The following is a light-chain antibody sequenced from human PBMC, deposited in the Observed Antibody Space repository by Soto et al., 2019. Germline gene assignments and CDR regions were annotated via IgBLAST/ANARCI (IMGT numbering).Light chain of an antibody. CDR1: QSVSGSY. J-gene: IGKJ1*01. CDR3: QQRSNWPRT. V-gene: IGKV3-11*01. Sequence: EIVLTQSPGTLSLSPGERATVSCRASQSVSGSYLAWYQQKPGQPPRLLIYGASNRATGIPARFSGSGSGTDFTLTISSLEPEDFAVYYCQQRSNWPRTFGQGTKVDIK. CDR2: GAS.